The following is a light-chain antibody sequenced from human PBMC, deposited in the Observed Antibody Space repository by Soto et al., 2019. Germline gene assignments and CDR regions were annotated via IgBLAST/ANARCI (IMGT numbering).Light chain of an antibody. J-gene: IGLJ1*01. CDR1: SSNIGAGYD. V-gene: IGLV1-40*01. Sequence: QSALKPPPSVSGAPGQRVTISCTGSSSNIGAGYDVHWYQQLPGTAPKLLIYGNSNRPSGVPDRFSGSKSGTSASLAITGLQAEDEADYYCQSCDSSLSGFYVFGPGTKVTVL. CDR2: GNS. CDR3: QSCDSSLSGFYV.